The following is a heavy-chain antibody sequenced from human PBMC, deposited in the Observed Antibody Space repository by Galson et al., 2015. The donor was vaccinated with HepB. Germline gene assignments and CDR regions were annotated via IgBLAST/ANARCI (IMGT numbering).Heavy chain of an antibody. V-gene: IGHV3-30*04. J-gene: IGHJ6*02. D-gene: IGHD3-9*01. Sequence: SLRLSCAASGFTFSSHAMQWVRQAPGKGLEWVAMISYDGSNKYYADSVKGRITISRDNYKNTLYLQMNSLTVEDTAVYYCARDLNYDILTDHPYYYYGMDVWGQGTTVTVSS. CDR1: GFTFSSHA. CDR3: ARDLNYDILTDHPYYYYGMDV. CDR2: ISYDGSNK.